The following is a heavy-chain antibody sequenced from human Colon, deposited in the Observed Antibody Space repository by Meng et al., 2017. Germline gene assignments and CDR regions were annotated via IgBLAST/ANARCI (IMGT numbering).Heavy chain of an antibody. CDR2: INPRTGDT. D-gene: IGHD2-15*01. CDR1: GYTLY. CDR3: ARESADGGSFDL. Sequence: QLVPSGAEVKKPGASVSVSCKASGYTLYIHWVRLRPGEGLEWMGRINPRTGDTKSAQSFQGRVTMTRDTSTTTFSMDLRSLTTDDSAIYFCARESADGGSFDLWGQGTLVTVSS. J-gene: IGHJ4*02. V-gene: IGHV1-2*06.